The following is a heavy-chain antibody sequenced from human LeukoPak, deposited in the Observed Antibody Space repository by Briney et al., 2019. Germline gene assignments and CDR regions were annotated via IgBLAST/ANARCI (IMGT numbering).Heavy chain of an antibody. CDR2: IYYSGST. Sequence: PPETLSLTCTVSGGSISSSSYYWGWIRQPPGKGLEWIGSIYYSGSTYYNPSLKSRVTISVDTSKNQFSLKLSSVTAADTAVYYCARPTPSATVTTPHPTEFDYWGQGTLVTVSS. J-gene: IGHJ4*02. CDR1: GGSISSSSYY. V-gene: IGHV4-39*07. D-gene: IGHD4-17*01. CDR3: ARPTPSATVTTPHPTEFDY.